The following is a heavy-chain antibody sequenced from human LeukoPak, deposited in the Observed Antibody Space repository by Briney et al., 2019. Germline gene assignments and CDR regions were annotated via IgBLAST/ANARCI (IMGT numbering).Heavy chain of an antibody. D-gene: IGHD5-12*01. CDR1: GFTFSTYA. CDR2: ISGSAGST. CDR3: AKVLGVSAYDYDWGWFDP. Sequence: GGSLRLSCAASGFTFSTYAMSWVRQAPGEGLEWVSAISGSAGSTYYADSVKGRFTIPRDNSKNTLYLQMTSLRAEDTAIYYCAKVLGVSAYDYDWGWFDPWGQGTLVTVSS. V-gene: IGHV3-23*01. J-gene: IGHJ5*02.